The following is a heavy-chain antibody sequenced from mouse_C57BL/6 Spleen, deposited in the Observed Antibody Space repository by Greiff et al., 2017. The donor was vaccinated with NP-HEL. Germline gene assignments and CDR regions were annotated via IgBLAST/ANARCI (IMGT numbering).Heavy chain of an antibody. CDR2: IDPEDGET. Sequence: EVKVVESGAELVKPGASVKLSCTASGFNIKDYYMHWVKQRTEQGLEWIGRIDPEDGETKYAPKFQGKATITADTSSNTAYLQLSSLTSEDTAVYYCARSVGGSSYGFAYWGQGTLVTVSA. CDR1: GFNIKDYY. D-gene: IGHD1-1*01. CDR3: ARSVGGSSYGFAY. J-gene: IGHJ3*01. V-gene: IGHV14-2*01.